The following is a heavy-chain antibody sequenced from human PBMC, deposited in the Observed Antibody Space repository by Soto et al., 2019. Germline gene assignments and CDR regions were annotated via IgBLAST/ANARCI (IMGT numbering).Heavy chain of an antibody. CDR1: GFTFSSYA. CDR3: AKDQVWMGTGFDY. J-gene: IGHJ4*02. Sequence: GGSLRLSCAASGFTFSSYAMSWVRQAPGKGLEWVSAISGSGGSTYYADSVKGRFTISRDNSKNTLYRQMNSLRAEDTAVYYCAKDQVWMGTGFDYWGQGTLVTVSS. CDR2: ISGSGGST. D-gene: IGHD3-16*01. V-gene: IGHV3-23*01.